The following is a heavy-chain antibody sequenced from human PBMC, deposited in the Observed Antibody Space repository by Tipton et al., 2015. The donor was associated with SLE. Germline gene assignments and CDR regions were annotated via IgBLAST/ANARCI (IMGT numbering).Heavy chain of an antibody. CDR3: TRGYCLGTNCDYYFDL. Sequence: SLRLSCAASGFTFSGSAMYWVRQAPGKGLEWVGRIRSKTNNYATAFAASVRGRFTISRDDSENTAYLQMDSLKTEDTALYYCTRGYCLGTNCDYYFDLWGRGTLVIVSS. D-gene: IGHD2-15*01. CDR1: GFTFSGSA. CDR2: IRSKTNNYAT. J-gene: IGHJ2*01. V-gene: IGHV3-73*01.